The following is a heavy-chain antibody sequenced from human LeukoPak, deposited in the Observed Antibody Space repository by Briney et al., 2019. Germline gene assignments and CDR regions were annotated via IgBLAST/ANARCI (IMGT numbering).Heavy chain of an antibody. D-gene: IGHD3-10*01. CDR3: ARPEFGELSPLDY. J-gene: IGHJ4*02. V-gene: IGHV5-51*01. Sequence: GESLKNSCKGSGYSFTTYWIGWVRQMPGKGLEWMGIVYPGDSDTRYSPSFQGQVTISADKSISTAYLQWSSLKASDTAMYYCARPEFGELSPLDYWGQGTLVTVSS. CDR2: VYPGDSDT. CDR1: GYSFTTYW.